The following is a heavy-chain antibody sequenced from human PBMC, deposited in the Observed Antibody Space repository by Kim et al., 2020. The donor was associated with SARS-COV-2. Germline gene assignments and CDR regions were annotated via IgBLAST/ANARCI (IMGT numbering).Heavy chain of an antibody. V-gene: IGHV4-31*02. Sequence: YYTPSLKSRLTISVDTSKNQFSLKLSSVTAADTAVYYCATFRQQLGAFDIWGQGTMVTVSS. J-gene: IGHJ3*02. CDR3: ATFRQQLGAFDI. D-gene: IGHD6-13*01.